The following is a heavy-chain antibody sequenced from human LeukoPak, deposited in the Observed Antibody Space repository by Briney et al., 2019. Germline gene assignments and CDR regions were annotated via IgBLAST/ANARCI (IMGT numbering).Heavy chain of an antibody. J-gene: IGHJ4*02. CDR3: ARTQETLGDFWSGYYTVPFDY. CDR2: IYYSGST. CDR1: GGSISSYY. V-gene: IGHV4-59*12. D-gene: IGHD3-3*01. Sequence: PSETLSLTCTVSGGSISSYYWSWIRQPPGKGLEWIGYIYYSGSTNYNPSPKSRVTISVDTSKNQFSLKLSSVTAADTAVYYCARTQETLGDFWSGYYTVPFDYWGQGTLVTVSS.